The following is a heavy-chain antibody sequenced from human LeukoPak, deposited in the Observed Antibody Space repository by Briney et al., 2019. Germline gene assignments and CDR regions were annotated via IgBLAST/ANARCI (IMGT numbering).Heavy chain of an antibody. CDR3: RYCTSSSCYGNDY. CDR2: ISFDGRNK. V-gene: IGHV3-30*04. CDR1: GFTFSGSA. Sequence: GGSLRLSCAASGFTFSGSALHWVRQTPGKGLEWVAVISFDGRNKFYADSVKGRFTISRDNSKNTLYLQMISLRTEDTAVYESRYCTSSSCYGNDYWGQGTLVTVSS. D-gene: IGHD2-15*01. J-gene: IGHJ4*02.